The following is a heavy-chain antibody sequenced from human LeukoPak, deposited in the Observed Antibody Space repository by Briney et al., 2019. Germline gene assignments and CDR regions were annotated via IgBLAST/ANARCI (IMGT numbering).Heavy chain of an antibody. J-gene: IGHJ4*02. CDR2: INPNSGGT. V-gene: IGHV1-2*06. Sequence: GASVKVSCKASGYTFTGYYMHWVRQAPGQGLEWMGRINPNSGGTNYAQKFQGRVTMTRDTSISTAYMELSRLRSGDTAVYYCARLVVPAAMSDYWGQGTLVTVSS. D-gene: IGHD2-2*01. CDR1: GYTFTGYY. CDR3: ARLVVPAAMSDY.